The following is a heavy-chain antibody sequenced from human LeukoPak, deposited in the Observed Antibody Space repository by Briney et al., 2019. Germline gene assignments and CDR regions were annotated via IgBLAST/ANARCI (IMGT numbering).Heavy chain of an antibody. V-gene: IGHV3-23*01. CDR3: AKDVIVATMRYYFDY. Sequence: GGSLRLSCAASGFTFSSYAMSWVRQAPGKGLEWVSAISGSGGSTYYADSVKGRFTISRDNSKNTLYLQMNSLRAEDTAVYYCAKDVIVATMRYYFDYWGQGTLVTVPS. J-gene: IGHJ4*02. CDR1: GFTFSSYA. CDR2: ISGSGGST. D-gene: IGHD5-12*01.